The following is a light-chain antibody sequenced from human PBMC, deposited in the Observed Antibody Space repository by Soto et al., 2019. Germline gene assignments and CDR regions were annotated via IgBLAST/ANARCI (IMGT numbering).Light chain of an antibody. CDR3: SSYTSSSTYV. J-gene: IGLJ1*01. CDR2: EVS. CDR1: SSDVGGYNF. V-gene: IGLV2-8*01. Sequence: QSVLTQPPSASGSPGQSVTISCTGTSSDVGGYNFVSWYQQHPGKAPKFMIYEVSKRPSGVPDRFSGSKSGNTASLTVSGLQAEDEADYYCSSYTSSSTYVFGTGTKVTVL.